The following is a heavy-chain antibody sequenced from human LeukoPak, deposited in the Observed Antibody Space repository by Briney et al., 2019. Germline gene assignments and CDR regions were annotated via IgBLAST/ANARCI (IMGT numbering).Heavy chain of an antibody. CDR2: IIPIFGTA. CDR3: ARALRYFDWSKPFDY. D-gene: IGHD3-9*01. J-gene: IGHJ4*02. Sequence: GSSVKVSCKASGGTFSSYAISWVRQAPGQGLEWMGGIIPIFGTANYAQKFQGRVTITADKSTSTAYMELSSLRSKDTAVYYCARALRYFDWSKPFDYWGQGTLVTVSS. V-gene: IGHV1-69*06. CDR1: GGTFSSYA.